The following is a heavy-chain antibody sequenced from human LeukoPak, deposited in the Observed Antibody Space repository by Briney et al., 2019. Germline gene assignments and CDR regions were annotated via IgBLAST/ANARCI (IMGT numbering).Heavy chain of an antibody. CDR3: ARAYDSGGYPIDY. CDR1: GGSISSYY. J-gene: IGHJ4*02. CDR2: IYHSGST. V-gene: IGHV4-59*01. Sequence: SETLSLTCTVSGGSISSYYWNWIRQPPEKGLEWIGYIYHSGSTNHNPSLKSRVTISVDTSKNQFSLKLSSVTAADTAVYYCARAYDSGGYPIDYWGQGTLVTVSS. D-gene: IGHD3-22*01.